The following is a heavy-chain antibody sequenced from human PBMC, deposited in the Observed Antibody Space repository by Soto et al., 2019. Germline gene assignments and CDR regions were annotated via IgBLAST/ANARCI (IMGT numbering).Heavy chain of an antibody. CDR2: IYYSGST. D-gene: IGHD3-9*01. CDR3: ARVPGTYYDILTGYLPTDAFDI. V-gene: IGHV4-59*01. CDR1: GGSIISYY. J-gene: IGHJ3*02. Sequence: SETLSLTCTVSGGSIISYYCSSIRHPPVKGLEWIVYIYYSGSTNYNPSLKSRVTISVDTSKNQFSLKLSSVTAADTAVYYCARVPGTYYDILTGYLPTDAFDIWGQGTMVTVSS.